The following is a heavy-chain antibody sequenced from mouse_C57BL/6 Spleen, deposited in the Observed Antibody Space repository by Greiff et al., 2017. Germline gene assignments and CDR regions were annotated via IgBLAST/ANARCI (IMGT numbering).Heavy chain of an antibody. Sequence: QVHVKQSGAELVRPGASVTLSCKASGYTFTDYEMHWVKQTPVHGLEWIGAIDPETGGTAYNQKFKGKAILTADKSSSTAYMELRSLTSEDSAVYYCTRSGSSYAMDYWGQGTSVTVSS. D-gene: IGHD1-1*01. V-gene: IGHV1-15*01. CDR2: IDPETGGT. CDR1: GYTFTDYE. J-gene: IGHJ4*01. CDR3: TRSGSSYAMDY.